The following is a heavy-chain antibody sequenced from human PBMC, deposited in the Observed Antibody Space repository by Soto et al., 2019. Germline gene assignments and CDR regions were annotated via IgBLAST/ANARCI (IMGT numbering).Heavy chain of an antibody. J-gene: IGHJ5*02. CDR1: GYTFTRYT. CDR2: INPDNGNT. CDR3: ARGIATGQLDP. Sequence: QVQLVQSGAEVKKPGASVKISCKASGYTFTRYTMNWVLQAPGQRLEWMGWINPDNGNTKSSQKFQDRVIITRDTSASTAYMDLSSLRSEDTAVYYCARGIATGQLDPWGQGTLVTGSS. V-gene: IGHV1-3*01. D-gene: IGHD2-15*01.